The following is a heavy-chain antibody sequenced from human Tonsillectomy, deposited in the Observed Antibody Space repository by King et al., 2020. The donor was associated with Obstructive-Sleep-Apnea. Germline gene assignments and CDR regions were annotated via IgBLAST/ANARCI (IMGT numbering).Heavy chain of an antibody. CDR2: ISWNSGSI. CDR3: AKAIAYDDGSGSSDY. V-gene: IGHV3-9*01. D-gene: IGHD3-10*01. J-gene: IGHJ4*02. Sequence: QLVQSGGGLVQPGRSLRLSCAASGFTFDDYAMHWVRQAPGKGLEWVSGISWNSGSICYADSVKGRFTISRDNAKTSLYLQMNSLRAEDTALYYCAKAIAYDDGSGSSDYWGQGTLVTVSS. CDR1: GFTFDDYA.